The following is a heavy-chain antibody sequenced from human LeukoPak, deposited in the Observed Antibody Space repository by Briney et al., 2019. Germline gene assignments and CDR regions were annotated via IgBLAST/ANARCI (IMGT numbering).Heavy chain of an antibody. Sequence: SETLSLTCTVSGGSISSYYWNWIRQPPGRGLEWIGYIYYTGSTNYNPSLKSRVTISVDTSKNQISLKLTSVTAADTAVYYCAREYTLYRSGWFLDYWGQGTVVTVSS. D-gene: IGHD6-19*01. J-gene: IGHJ4*02. CDR1: GGSISSYY. CDR2: IYYTGST. CDR3: AREYTLYRSGWFLDY. V-gene: IGHV4-59*12.